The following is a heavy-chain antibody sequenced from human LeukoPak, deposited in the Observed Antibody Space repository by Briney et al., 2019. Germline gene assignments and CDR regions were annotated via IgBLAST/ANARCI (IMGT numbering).Heavy chain of an antibody. V-gene: IGHV6-1*01. Sequence: PSQTLSLTCAISGDSVSSKSAAWNWIRQSPSRGLEWLGRTYYRSTWYNDYAVSVKSRITINPDTSKNQFSLQLNSVTPEDTAVYYCSRVHKAFDGARDAFDIWGQGTMVTVSS. CDR3: SRVHKAFDGARDAFDI. CDR2: TYYRSTWYN. CDR1: GDSVSSKSAA. D-gene: IGHD3-10*01. J-gene: IGHJ3*02.